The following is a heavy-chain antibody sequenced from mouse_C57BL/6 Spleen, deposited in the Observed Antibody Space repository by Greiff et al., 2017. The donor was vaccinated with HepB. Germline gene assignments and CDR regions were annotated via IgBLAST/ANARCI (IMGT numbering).Heavy chain of an antibody. CDR3: ARYMRELLDY. D-gene: IGHD1-1*01. J-gene: IGHJ2*01. Sequence: EVQRVESGGGLVQPGGSLSLSCAASGFTFTDYYMSWVRQPPGKALEWLGFIRNKANGYTTEYSASVKGRFTISRDNSQSILYLQMNALGAEDSATYYCARYMRELLDYWGQGTTLTVSS. V-gene: IGHV7-3*01. CDR1: GFTFTDYY. CDR2: IRNKANGYTT.